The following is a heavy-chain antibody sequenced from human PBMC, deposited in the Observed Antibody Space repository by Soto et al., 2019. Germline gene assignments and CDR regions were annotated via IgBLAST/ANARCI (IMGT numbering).Heavy chain of an antibody. Sequence: ASVKVSCKASGYTFTSYAMNWVRQAPGQRLEWMGWINAGNGNTKYSQKFQGRVTITRDTSASTAYMELSSLRSEDTAVYYCAADPTLVLRFLEWSNYGMDVWGQGTTVTVSS. D-gene: IGHD3-3*01. J-gene: IGHJ6*02. V-gene: IGHV1-3*01. CDR3: AADPTLVLRFLEWSNYGMDV. CDR1: GYTFTSYA. CDR2: INAGNGNT.